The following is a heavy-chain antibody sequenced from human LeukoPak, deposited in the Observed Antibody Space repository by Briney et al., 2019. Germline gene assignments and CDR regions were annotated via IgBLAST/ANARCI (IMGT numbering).Heavy chain of an antibody. CDR3: ARPCSSGWYSDAFDI. Sequence: PGGSLRLSCAASGFTFSSYWMSWVRQAPGKGLEWVANIKQDGSEKYYVDSVKGRFTISRDNAKNSLYLQMNSLRAEDTAVYYCARPCSSGWYSDAFDIWGQGTMVTVSS. V-gene: IGHV3-7*01. D-gene: IGHD6-19*01. J-gene: IGHJ3*02. CDR1: GFTFSSYW. CDR2: IKQDGSEK.